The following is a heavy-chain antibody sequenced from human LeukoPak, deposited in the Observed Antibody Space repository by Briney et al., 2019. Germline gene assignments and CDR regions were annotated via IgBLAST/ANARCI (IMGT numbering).Heavy chain of an antibody. J-gene: IGHJ3*02. CDR1: GYTFTSYA. V-gene: IGHV1-3*01. CDR3: ARDPFNPDCSSTSCPDAFDI. CDR2: INAGNGNT. Sequence: GASVKVPCKASGYTFTSYAMHWVRQAPGQRLEWMGWINAGNGNTKYSQKFQGRVTITRDISASTAYMELSSLRSEDTAVYYCARDPFNPDCSSTSCPDAFDIWGQGTMVTVSS. D-gene: IGHD2-2*01.